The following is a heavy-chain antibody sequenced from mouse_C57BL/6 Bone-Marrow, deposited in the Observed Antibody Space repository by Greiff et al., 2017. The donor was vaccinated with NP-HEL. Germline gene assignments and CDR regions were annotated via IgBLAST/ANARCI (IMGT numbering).Heavy chain of an antibody. CDR2: IDPNSGGT. D-gene: IGHD4-1*01. V-gene: IGHV1-72*01. CDR1: GYTFTSYW. CDR3: ASSRWDERDY. Sequence: QVQLKQPGAELVKPGASVKLSCKASGYTFTSYWMHWVKQRPGRGLEWIGRIDPNSGGTKYNEKFKSKATLTVDKPSSTAYMQRSSLTAEDSAVYYWASSRWDERDYWGQGTTLTVSS. J-gene: IGHJ2*01.